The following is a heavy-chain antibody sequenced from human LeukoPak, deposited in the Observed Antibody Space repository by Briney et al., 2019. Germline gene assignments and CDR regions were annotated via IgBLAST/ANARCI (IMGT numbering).Heavy chain of an antibody. J-gene: IGHJ4*02. D-gene: IGHD7-27*01. CDR1: GFSFRGSW. CDR2: MNEDGSGT. CDR3: ARDPAWGAIDY. Sequence: GGSLGLSCAVSGFSFRGSWLSWVRQPPGKGLEWVADMNEDGSGTYYVDSVKGRFTVSRDNAKNSLYLQMSSLRAEDTAVYYCARDPAWGAIDYWGQGTLVTVSS. V-gene: IGHV3-7*01.